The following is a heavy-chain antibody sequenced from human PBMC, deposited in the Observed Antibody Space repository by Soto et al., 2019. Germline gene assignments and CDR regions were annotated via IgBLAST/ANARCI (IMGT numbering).Heavy chain of an antibody. CDR2: IYSSGST. Sequence: QVHLQESGPGLVKPSETLSLTCTVSGGAISTYYCTWIRQPAGKGLEWIGRIYSSGSTKYNPSLQSRVIMSLDTSNNQFSLRMTSVTAADTAVYYCERGHRFSDWFDPWGQGTLVTVSS. J-gene: IGHJ5*02. V-gene: IGHV4-4*07. D-gene: IGHD3-3*01. CDR1: GGAISTYY. CDR3: ERGHRFSDWFDP.